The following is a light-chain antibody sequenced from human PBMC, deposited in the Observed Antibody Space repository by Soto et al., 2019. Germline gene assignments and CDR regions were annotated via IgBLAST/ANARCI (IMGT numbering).Light chain of an antibody. J-gene: IGLJ3*02. V-gene: IGLV2-14*01. CDR3: SSYTTSGTFGV. CDR2: GVS. Sequence: QSALTQPASVSGSPAQSITISCTGTSSDVGAYNYVSWYQQQPGKAPKLMIYGVSDRPSGVSDRFSGSKSDNTASLTISGLQAEDEANYFCSSYTTSGTFGVSGGGTQLTVL. CDR1: SSDVGAYNY.